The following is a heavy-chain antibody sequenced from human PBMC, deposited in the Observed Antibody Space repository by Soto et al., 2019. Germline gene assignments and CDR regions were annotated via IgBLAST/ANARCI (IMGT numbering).Heavy chain of an antibody. CDR3: ARDSSIAFDI. D-gene: IGHD6-6*01. CDR1: GFTFSGYA. V-gene: IGHV3-30-3*01. J-gene: IGHJ3*02. Sequence: PGGSLRLSCAASGFTFSGYAMHWVRQAPGKGLEWVAVISYDGSNKYYADSVKGRFTISRDNSKNTLYLQMNSLRAEDTAVYYCARDSSIAFDIWGQGTMVTVSS. CDR2: ISYDGSNK.